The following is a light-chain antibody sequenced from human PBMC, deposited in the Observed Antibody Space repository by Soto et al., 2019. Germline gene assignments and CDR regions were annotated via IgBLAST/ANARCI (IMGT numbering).Light chain of an antibody. CDR2: GAS. CDR1: QSVNIY. Sequence: EIVLTQSPGTLSLSPGERATLSCRASQSVNIYLAWYQQKPGQAPRLLIFGASSRATGIPARSSGSGSGTEFNLTISSLQSEDFAVYFCQQYDDWLRLTFGGGTKVDIK. V-gene: IGKV3D-15*01. J-gene: IGKJ4*01. CDR3: QQYDDWLRLT.